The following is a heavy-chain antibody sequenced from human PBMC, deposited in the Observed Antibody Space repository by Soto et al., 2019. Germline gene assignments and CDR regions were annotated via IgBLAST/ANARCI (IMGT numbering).Heavy chain of an antibody. J-gene: IGHJ6*02. Sequence: QVQLVQSGAEVKKPGASVKVSCKASGYTFTSYGISWVRQAPGQGIEWMGWISAYNGNTNYAQKLQGRVTMTTDTSTSTAYMELRSLRSDDTAVYYCARDKLGDYYYYYGMDVWGQGTTVTVSS. CDR1: GYTFTSYG. D-gene: IGHD1-26*01. CDR2: ISAYNGNT. CDR3: ARDKLGDYYYYYGMDV. V-gene: IGHV1-18*01.